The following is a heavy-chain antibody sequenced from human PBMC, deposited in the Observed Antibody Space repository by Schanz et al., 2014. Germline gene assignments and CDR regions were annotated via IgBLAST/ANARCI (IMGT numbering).Heavy chain of an antibody. D-gene: IGHD1-20*01. Sequence: VQLVESGGGLVQPGGSLRLSCAASGFTFSDYYMSWIRQAPGKGLEWVSYVSRSTPDIYYADSVKGRFTMSRDNSKNTLFLQMNSLRAEDTAVYYCANNWNLDYWGQGTLVTVSS. J-gene: IGHJ4*02. CDR3: ANNWNLDY. V-gene: IGHV3-11*05. CDR1: GFTFSDYY. CDR2: VSRSTPDI.